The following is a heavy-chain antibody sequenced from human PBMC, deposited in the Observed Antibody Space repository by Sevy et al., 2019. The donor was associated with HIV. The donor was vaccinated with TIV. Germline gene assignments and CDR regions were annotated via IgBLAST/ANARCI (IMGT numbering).Heavy chain of an antibody. D-gene: IGHD1-26*01. Sequence: GGSLRLSCAASGFTFNTHWMHWVRQAPGKGLGWVSRINSDGKITDYADSVKGRFAISRDNAKNTLYLQMDNPRHDDTAVYYCVGGTGRVFQYWGQGSLVTVSS. J-gene: IGHJ4*02. CDR2: INSDGKIT. CDR3: VGGTGRVFQY. V-gene: IGHV3-74*01. CDR1: GFTFNTHW.